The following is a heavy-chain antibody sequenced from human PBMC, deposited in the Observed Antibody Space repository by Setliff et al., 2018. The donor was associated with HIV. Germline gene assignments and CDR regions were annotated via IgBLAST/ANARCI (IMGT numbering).Heavy chain of an antibody. CDR1: GYTFTSYG. J-gene: IGHJ4*02. V-gene: IGHV1-18*01. Sequence: GASVKVSCKASGYTFTSYGLSWVRQAPGKGLEWMGWINTYNGVTSFAQQFQDRLTLTTDTSTNTAYVELRSLSSDDTALYYCARDTIPVAGTNYWGQGTLVTVSS. CDR3: ARDTIPVAGTNY. CDR2: INTYNGVT. D-gene: IGHD6-19*01.